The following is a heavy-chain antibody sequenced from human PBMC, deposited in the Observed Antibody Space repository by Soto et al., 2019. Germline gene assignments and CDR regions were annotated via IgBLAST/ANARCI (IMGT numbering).Heavy chain of an antibody. CDR2: IYYSGST. V-gene: IGHV4-31*03. D-gene: IGHD3-22*01. Sequence: PSETLSLTCTVSGGSISSGGYYWSWIRQHPGKGLEWIGYIYYSGSTYYNPSLKSRVTISVDTSKNQFSLKLSSVTAADTAVYYCARDRGYDSSGYYSTYGMDVWGQGTTVTVSS. J-gene: IGHJ6*02. CDR3: ARDRGYDSSGYYSTYGMDV. CDR1: GGSISSGGYY.